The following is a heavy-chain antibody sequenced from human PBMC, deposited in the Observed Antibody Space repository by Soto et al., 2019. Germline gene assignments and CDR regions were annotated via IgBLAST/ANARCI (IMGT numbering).Heavy chain of an antibody. V-gene: IGHV4-30-2*01. CDR3: ARESQVAGITKWYDT. D-gene: IGHD1-20*01. CDR2: IYHSGST. J-gene: IGHJ5*02. CDR1: GGSISSGGYS. Sequence: SETMSLTCAVSGGSISSGGYSWSWIRQPPGKGLEWIGYIYHSGSTYYNPSLKSRVTMSVDMSKNQFSLKLSSVTAADTAVYYCARESQVAGITKWYDTWGQGTLVTVSS.